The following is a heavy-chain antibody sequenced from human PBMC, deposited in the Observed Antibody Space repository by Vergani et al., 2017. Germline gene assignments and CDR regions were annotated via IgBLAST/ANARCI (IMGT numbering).Heavy chain of an antibody. CDR3: ARDNKQLRPRAFYL. J-gene: IGHJ3*01. Sequence: QVQLQESGPGLVKPSQTLSLPCTVSGASLNNDFYYWHWIRQPAGKGLEWIGRIYVSGITDYNSSLQSRVSMSVDTSKNQFSLTLTSVPAADTAVYYCARDNKQLRPRAFYLWGQGTMVTVSS. D-gene: IGHD4-23*01. CDR2: IYVSGIT. CDR1: GASLNNDFYY. V-gene: IGHV4-61*02.